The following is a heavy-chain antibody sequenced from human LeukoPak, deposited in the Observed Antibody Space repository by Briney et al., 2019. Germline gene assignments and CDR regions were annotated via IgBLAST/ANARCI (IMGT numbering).Heavy chain of an antibody. J-gene: IGHJ3*02. Sequence: SETLSLTCAVYGGSFSGYYWSWIRQPPGKGLEWIGEINHSGSTNYNPSLKSRVTISVDTSKNQFSLKLSSVTAADTAVYYCARVQPEEDAFDIWGQGTMVTVSS. CDR3: ARVQPEEDAFDI. CDR2: INHSGST. V-gene: IGHV4-34*01. CDR1: GGSFSGYY. D-gene: IGHD5-18*01.